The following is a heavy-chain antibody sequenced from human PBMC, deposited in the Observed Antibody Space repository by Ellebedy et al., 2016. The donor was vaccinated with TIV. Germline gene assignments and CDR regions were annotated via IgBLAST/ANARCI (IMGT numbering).Heavy chain of an antibody. Sequence: GESLKISCAASGFSFSTYTMNWVRQAPGKGLEWVSSISYSSAYIYYGDSVKGRFTISRDNAKNSLYLQMNSLRAEDSAVYYCTTDRDSGDFEFDNWGQGTLVTVSS. D-gene: IGHD4-17*01. V-gene: IGHV3-21*01. CDR2: ISYSSAYI. CDR3: TTDRDSGDFEFDN. CDR1: GFSFSTYT. J-gene: IGHJ4*02.